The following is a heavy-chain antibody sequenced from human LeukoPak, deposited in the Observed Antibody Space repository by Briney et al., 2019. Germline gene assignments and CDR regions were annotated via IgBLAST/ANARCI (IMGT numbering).Heavy chain of an antibody. D-gene: IGHD3-22*01. CDR2: INPTGSST. V-gene: IGHV1-46*01. CDR1: GYSFTSHY. J-gene: IGHJ4*02. Sequence: ASVKVSCKASGYSFTSHYMHWVRQAPGQGLEWLGLINPTGSSTLYAQKFQGRVTITADESTSTAYMELSSLRSEDTAVYYCARSSGYYYEYFDYWGQGTLVTVSS. CDR3: ARSSGYYYEYFDY.